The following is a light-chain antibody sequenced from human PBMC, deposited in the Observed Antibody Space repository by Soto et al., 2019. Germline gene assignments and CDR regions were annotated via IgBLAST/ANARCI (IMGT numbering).Light chain of an antibody. CDR1: QTINNY. V-gene: IGKV1-39*01. Sequence: DIQMTQSPSSLSASVGDRVSITCRASQTINNYLNWFQQKPGEAPKLLIYTTSTLQSGVPSRFSGSGSGPDFTLTISNLQPEYFATYYCQQGYDTPLTFGQGTRLEI. CDR2: TTS. J-gene: IGKJ5*01. CDR3: QQGYDTPLT.